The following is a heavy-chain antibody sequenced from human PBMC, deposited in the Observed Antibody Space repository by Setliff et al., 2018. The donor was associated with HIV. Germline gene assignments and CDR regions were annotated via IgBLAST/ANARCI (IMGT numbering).Heavy chain of an antibody. V-gene: IGHV3-23*01. CDR3: ARDIRRGPSFGIGEAFDN. CDR2: ISGSGDAT. CDR1: GFSFGDYA. Sequence: PGGSLRLSCATSGFSFGDYAMTWVRQAPGKGLEWVAGISGSGDATLYADSVKGRSTISSDSSRNTVYLEMSSLRGEDTAVYYCARDIRRGPSFGIGEAFDNWGRGTTVTVSS. D-gene: IGHD1-20*01. J-gene: IGHJ3*02.